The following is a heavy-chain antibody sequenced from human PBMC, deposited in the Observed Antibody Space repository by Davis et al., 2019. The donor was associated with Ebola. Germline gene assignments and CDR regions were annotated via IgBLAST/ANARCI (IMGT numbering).Heavy chain of an antibody. Sequence: MPSETLSLTCTVSGGSISSYYWSWIRQPPGKGLEWIGYIYYSGSTNYNPSLKSRVTISVDTSKNQFSLKLSSVTAADTAVYYCARYNWNFGGFDPWGQGTLVIVSS. J-gene: IGHJ5*02. CDR1: GGSISSYY. V-gene: IGHV4-59*01. CDR2: IYYSGST. D-gene: IGHD1-20*01. CDR3: ARYNWNFGGFDP.